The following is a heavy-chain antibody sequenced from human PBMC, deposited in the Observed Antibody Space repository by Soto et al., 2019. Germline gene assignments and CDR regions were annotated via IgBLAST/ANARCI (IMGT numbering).Heavy chain of an antibody. CDR1: GFTFSSYG. J-gene: IGHJ4*02. D-gene: IGHD3-16*01. Sequence: GSLRLSCAASGFTFSSYGMHWVRQAPGKGLEWVAVISYDGSNKYYADSVKGRFTITRDNSKNTLYLQMNSLRAEDTAVYYCAKGGTDRDMAGYWGQGTLVTVSS. CDR3: AKGGTDRDMAGY. CDR2: ISYDGSNK. V-gene: IGHV3-30*18.